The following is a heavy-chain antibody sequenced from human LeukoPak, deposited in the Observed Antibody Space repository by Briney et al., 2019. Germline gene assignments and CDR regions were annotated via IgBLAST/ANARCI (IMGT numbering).Heavy chain of an antibody. V-gene: IGHV4-39*01. J-gene: IGHJ6*03. CDR3: ARHAVRYMDV. CDR1: GGSISSSSYY. Sequence: SETLSLTXTVSGGSISSSSYYWGWIRQPPGKGLGWIGSIYYSGSTYYNPSLKSRVTISVDTSKNQFSLKLSSVTAADTAVYYCARHAVRYMDVWGKGTTVTVSS. CDR2: IYYSGST. D-gene: IGHD3-10*01.